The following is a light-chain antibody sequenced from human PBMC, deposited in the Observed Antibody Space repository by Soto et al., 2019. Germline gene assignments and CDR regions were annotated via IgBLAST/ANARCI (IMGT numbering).Light chain of an antibody. CDR1: QSVSSNY. CDR3: HQSDRSPFT. J-gene: IGKJ2*01. CDR2: GAF. V-gene: IGKV3-20*01. Sequence: EIGLTQSPGTQSLSPGERASLSCRASQSVSSNYLAWYQQRPGQAPRLLIYGAFSRATCIPDRFRGSGSGTHFTLTISSLEPEDFAVYSCHQSDRSPFTFGQGTKLEIK.